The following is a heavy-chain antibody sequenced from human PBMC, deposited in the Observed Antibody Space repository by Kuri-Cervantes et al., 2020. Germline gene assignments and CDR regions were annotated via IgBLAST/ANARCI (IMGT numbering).Heavy chain of an antibody. CDR1: GFTFSSYS. J-gene: IGHJ4*02. D-gene: IGHD2-21*02. CDR2: ISWNSGTI. Sequence: SLKISCAASGFTFSSYSMNWVRQAPGKGLEWVSGISWNSGTIAYADSVKGRFAISRDNAKNSLYLQMNSLRAEDTALYYCAKDLGPVVTARQAYWGQGTLVTVSS. CDR3: AKDLGPVVTARQAY. V-gene: IGHV3-9*01.